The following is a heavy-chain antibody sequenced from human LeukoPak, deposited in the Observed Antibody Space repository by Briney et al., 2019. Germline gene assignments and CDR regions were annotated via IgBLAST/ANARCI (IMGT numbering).Heavy chain of an antibody. CDR1: GGSFSGYY. D-gene: IGHD6-6*01. CDR2: INHSGST. V-gene: IGHV4-34*01. J-gene: IGHJ4*02. Sequence: SETLSLTCAVYGGSFSGYYWSWIRQPPGKGLEWIGEINHSGSTNYNPSLKSRVTISVDTSKNQFSPKLSSVTAADTAVYYCARREGARPMDYWGQGTLVTVSS. CDR3: ARREGARPMDY.